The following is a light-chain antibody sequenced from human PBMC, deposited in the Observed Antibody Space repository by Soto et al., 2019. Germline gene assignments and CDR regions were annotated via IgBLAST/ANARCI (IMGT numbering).Light chain of an antibody. Sequence: EIVMTQSPATLSVSPGERATLSCRASQSVSSNVDWYQQIPGQTPRLLIYGASTRATGIPVRFSGSGSGTEFTLTISSLQSEDFAVYYCHQYDDGPYTFGQGTKVEI. CDR1: QSVSSN. V-gene: IGKV3-15*01. CDR2: GAS. CDR3: HQYDDGPYT. J-gene: IGKJ2*01.